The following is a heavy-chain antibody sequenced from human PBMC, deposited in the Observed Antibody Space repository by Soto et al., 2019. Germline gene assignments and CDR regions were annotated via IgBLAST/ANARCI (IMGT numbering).Heavy chain of an antibody. D-gene: IGHD6-19*01. Sequence: LLVESGGGFVQPGGSLSLSCVASGFTFSHAWMDWVRQAPGKGLEWVGRIKSISDGETTNYAASVGGRFTISRDDSKNTLFLHVNGLKTEDTGVYYCTRRIAVAGTYYFDYWGQGTLVTVSS. CDR1: GFTFSHAW. J-gene: IGHJ4*02. V-gene: IGHV3-15*07. CDR3: TRRIAVAGTYYFDY. CDR2: IKSISDGETT.